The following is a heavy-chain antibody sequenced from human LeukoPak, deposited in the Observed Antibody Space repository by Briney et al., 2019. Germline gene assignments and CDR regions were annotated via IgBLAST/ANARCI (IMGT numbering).Heavy chain of an antibody. J-gene: IGHJ3*02. CDR1: GGSISSSSYY. D-gene: IGHD3-10*01. CDR2: IYYSGST. V-gene: IGHV4-39*07. CDR3: ARESYGSGSYLWESDAFDI. Sequence: SETLSLTCTVSGGSISSSSYYWGWIRQPPGKGLEWIGSIYYSGSTYYNPSLKGRVTISVDTSKNQFSLKLSSVTAADTAVYYCARESYGSGSYLWESDAFDIWGQGTMVTVSS.